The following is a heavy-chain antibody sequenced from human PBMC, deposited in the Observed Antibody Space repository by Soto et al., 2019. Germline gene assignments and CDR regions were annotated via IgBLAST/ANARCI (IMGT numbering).Heavy chain of an antibody. CDR3: ARGRRGIAAAGPGWFDY. CDR1: GGTFSSYT. D-gene: IGHD6-13*01. V-gene: IGHV1-69*02. CDR2: IIPILGIA. Sequence: QVQLVQSGAEVKKPGSSVKVSCKASGGTFSSYTISWVRQAPGQGLEWMGRIIPILGIANYAQKCQGRVTITADKSTSTAYMELRSLRSEDTDVYYCARGRRGIAAAGPGWFDYWGQGTLVTVSS. J-gene: IGHJ4*02.